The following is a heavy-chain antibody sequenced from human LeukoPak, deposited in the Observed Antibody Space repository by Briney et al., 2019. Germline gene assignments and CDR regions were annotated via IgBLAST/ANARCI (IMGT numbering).Heavy chain of an antibody. Sequence: TGGSLRLSCAASGFTFSSYEMNWVRQAPGKGLEWVSYISSSGSTIYYADSMKGRFTISRDNAKNSLYLQMNSLRAEDTAVYYCARGHYYDLWHYFDYWGQGTLVTVSS. CDR2: ISSSGSTI. J-gene: IGHJ4*02. CDR1: GFTFSSYE. D-gene: IGHD3-22*01. CDR3: ARGHYYDLWHYFDY. V-gene: IGHV3-48*03.